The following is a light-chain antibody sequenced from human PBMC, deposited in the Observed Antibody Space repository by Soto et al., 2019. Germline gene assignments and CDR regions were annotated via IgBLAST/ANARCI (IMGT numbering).Light chain of an antibody. CDR1: SGFVGSFSL. Sequence: QSALAQPASVSGSPGQSITISCTGTSGFVGSFSLVSWYQQHPGKAHKVMFSEGKRRPSGVPDRFSGSTSVNSASLTISVLQADDEADYYCCLYIGATTYVFGTGTKLTVL. J-gene: IGLJ1*01. CDR2: EGK. V-gene: IGLV2-23*01. CDR3: CLYIGATTYV.